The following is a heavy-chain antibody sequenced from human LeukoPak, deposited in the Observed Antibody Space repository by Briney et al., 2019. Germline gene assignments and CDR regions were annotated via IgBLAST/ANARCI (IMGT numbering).Heavy chain of an antibody. CDR1: GFTFSSYS. V-gene: IGHV3-48*01. Sequence: GGSLRLSCAASGFTFSSYSMNWVRQAPGKGLEWISYIGISSGNTKYADSVKGRFTISGDKAKNSVYLQMNSLRVKDTAMYYCARDTKYAFDNWGQGTLVTVSS. J-gene: IGHJ4*02. CDR3: ARDTKYAFDN. D-gene: IGHD2-2*01. CDR2: IGISSGNT.